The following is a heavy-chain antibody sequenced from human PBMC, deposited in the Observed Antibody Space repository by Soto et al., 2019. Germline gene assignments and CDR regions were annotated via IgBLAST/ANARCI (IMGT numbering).Heavy chain of an antibody. CDR2: ISPIFCTE. Sequence: SVNVSCKASGCTFSSYSIRWVRQAPGQGLECMGWISPIFCTENYAQKFKGSSTNTANASTSKAYRQMSSVRAEDTGVYYGAVSGSYYYYFDYWGQGTLVTVSS. V-gene: IGHV1-69*13. CDR3: AVSGSYYYYFDY. CDR1: GCTFSSYS. D-gene: IGHD1-26*01. J-gene: IGHJ4*02.